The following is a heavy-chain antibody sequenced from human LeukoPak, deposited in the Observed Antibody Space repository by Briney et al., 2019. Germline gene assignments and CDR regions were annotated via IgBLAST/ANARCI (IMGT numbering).Heavy chain of an antibody. J-gene: IGHJ5*02. D-gene: IGHD3-10*01. CDR3: ARVSNLVRGVTNFDH. V-gene: IGHV4-4*02. CDR1: GGSISSGYW. CDR2: IYHSGST. Sequence: PSGTLSLTCAVSGGSISSGYWWSWVRQPPGKGLEWIGEIYHSGSTNYNPSLKSRVTISVDKSKNQFSLKLSSVTAADTAVYHCARVSNLVRGVTNFDHWGQGTLVTVSS.